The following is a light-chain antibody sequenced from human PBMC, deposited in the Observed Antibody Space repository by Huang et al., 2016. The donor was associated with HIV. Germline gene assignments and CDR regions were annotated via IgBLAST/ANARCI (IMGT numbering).Light chain of an antibody. CDR1: QIISTY. J-gene: IGKJ2*01. CDR3: QQSHSTPYT. CDR2: DAS. V-gene: IGKV1-39*01. Sequence: DIQMTQSPSSLSASVGDRVTISCRASQIISTYLIWYQQKPGKAPKLLIYDASSVHRGVPSRFGGSGSGTDFTLTISSLQPEDFLSYYCQQSHSTPYTFGQGTKLEIK.